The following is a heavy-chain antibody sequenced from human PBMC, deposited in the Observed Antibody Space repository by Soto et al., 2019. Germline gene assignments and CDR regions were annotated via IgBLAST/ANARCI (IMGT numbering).Heavy chain of an antibody. V-gene: IGHV3-23*01. J-gene: IGHJ6*03. D-gene: IGHD2-15*01. CDR2: ISGSGGST. CDR1: GFTFSSYA. CDR3: AKGGKLLGYCSGGSCYRYGYYYYYYMDV. Sequence: GGSLRLSCAASGFTFSSYAMSWVRQAPGKGLEWVSAISGSGGSTYYADSVKGRFTNSRDNSKNTLYLQMNSLRAEETAVYYCAKGGKLLGYCSGGSCYRYGYYYYYYMDVWGKGTTVTVSS.